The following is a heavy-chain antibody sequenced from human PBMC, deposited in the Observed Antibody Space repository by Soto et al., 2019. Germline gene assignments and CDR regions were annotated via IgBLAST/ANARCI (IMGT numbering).Heavy chain of an antibody. CDR2: ISNDGNNK. Sequence: GGSLRLSCAASGFTFRSYGMHWVRRAPGKGLEWVAVISNDGNNKNYADSVKDRFTISRDDSRNTVFLQMNSLRAEDSAVYYCAKDRDYTWVNYGYFEYWGLGT. D-gene: IGHD3-16*01. J-gene: IGHJ4*02. CDR1: GFTFRSYG. V-gene: IGHV3-30*18. CDR3: AKDRDYTWVNYGYFEY.